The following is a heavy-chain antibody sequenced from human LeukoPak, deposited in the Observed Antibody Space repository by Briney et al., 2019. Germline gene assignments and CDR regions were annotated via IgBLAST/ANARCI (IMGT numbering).Heavy chain of an antibody. CDR2: IYHSGST. Sequence: SETLSLTCTVSGGSISSGGYYWSWIRQPPGKGLEWIGYIYHSGSTYYNPSLKSRVTISVDRSKNQFSLKLSSVTAADTAVYYCVCSSSSALATWFDYWGQGTLVTVSS. D-gene: IGHD6-6*01. J-gene: IGHJ4*02. V-gene: IGHV4-30-2*01. CDR3: VCSSSSALATWFDY. CDR1: GGSISSGGYY.